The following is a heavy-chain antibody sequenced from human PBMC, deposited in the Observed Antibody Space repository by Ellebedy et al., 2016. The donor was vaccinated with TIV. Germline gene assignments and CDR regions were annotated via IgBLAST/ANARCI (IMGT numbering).Heavy chain of an antibody. CDR1: SYTFTSSG. CDR3: ARYYYDSSDYFRYNDY. V-gene: IGHV1-18*04. J-gene: IGHJ4*02. CDR2: ISVYNGDT. D-gene: IGHD3-22*01. Sequence: AALVKVSCKASSYTFTSSGLSWVRQAPGQGLEWMGYISVYNGDTHYTQKFQGRVTMTTDTSTSTAYMELRSLRSDDTAVYYCARYYYDSSDYFRYNDYWGQGTLVTVSS.